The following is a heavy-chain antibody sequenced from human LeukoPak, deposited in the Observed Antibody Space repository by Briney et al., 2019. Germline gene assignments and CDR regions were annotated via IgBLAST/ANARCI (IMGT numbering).Heavy chain of an antibody. CDR2: IYTSGST. V-gene: IGHV4-4*07. Sequence: SETLSLTCTVSGVSISNYYWSWIRQPAGKGLEWIGRIYTSGSTNYNPSLKSRVTMSVDTSRNQFSLKLNSVTAADTAVYYCAKSNGYGLIDIWGQGTMVTVSS. J-gene: IGHJ3*02. D-gene: IGHD3-22*01. CDR3: AKSNGYGLIDI. CDR1: GVSISNYY.